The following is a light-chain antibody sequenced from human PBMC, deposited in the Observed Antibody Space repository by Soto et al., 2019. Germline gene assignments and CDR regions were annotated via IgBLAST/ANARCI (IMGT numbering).Light chain of an antibody. V-gene: IGLV2-8*01. CDR1: SSDVGTYNY. J-gene: IGLJ3*02. CDR3: SSYAGSNTWV. CDR2: EVT. Sequence: QSVLTQPPSASGSPGQSVTISCTGTSSDVGTYNYVSWYRQYPGKAPKLLIFEVTSRPSGVPDRFSGSKSGNTASLTVSGLQAEDEAHYYCSSYAGSNTWVFGGGTKVTV.